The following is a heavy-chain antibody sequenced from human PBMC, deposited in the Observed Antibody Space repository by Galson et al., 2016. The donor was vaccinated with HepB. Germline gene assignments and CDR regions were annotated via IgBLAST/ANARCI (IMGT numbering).Heavy chain of an antibody. CDR1: GYTFTNYY. D-gene: IGHD3-16*01. CDR2: VSAYNGKT. J-gene: IGHJ4*02. V-gene: IGHV1-18*04. Sequence: SVKVSCKASGYTFTNYYINWVRQAPGQGLEWMGWVSAYNGKTNYAQKLQGRVTMTTDTSTSTAYMELRSLTSDDTAVYYCSRLGNTFWGVYSPGGDFDYWGQGSLVTVSS. CDR3: SRLGNTFWGVYSPGGDFDY.